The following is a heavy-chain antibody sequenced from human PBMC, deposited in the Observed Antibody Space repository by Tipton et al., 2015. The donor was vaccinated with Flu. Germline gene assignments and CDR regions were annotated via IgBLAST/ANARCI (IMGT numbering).Heavy chain of an antibody. CDR2: IYYSGST. Sequence: TLSLTCTVSGGSISSSSYYWGWIRQPPGKGLEWIGSIYYSGSTYYNPSLKSRVTISVDTSKNQFSLKLSSVTAADTAVYYCASYCSGGSCYPHWGQGTLVTVSS. CDR3: ASYCSGGSCYPH. J-gene: IGHJ4*02. D-gene: IGHD2-15*01. CDR1: GGSISSSSYY. V-gene: IGHV4-39*07.